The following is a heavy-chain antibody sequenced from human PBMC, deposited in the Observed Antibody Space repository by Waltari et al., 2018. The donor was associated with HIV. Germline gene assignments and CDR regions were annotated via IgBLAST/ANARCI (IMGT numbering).Heavy chain of an antibody. CDR1: GGSISRRNYY. V-gene: IGHV4-39*01. D-gene: IGHD3-16*01. J-gene: IGHJ6*02. CDR3: TSGGVGSTEDFYYGMDV. Sequence: QLHLQQSGPGLVNPSETLSLSCTVSGGSISRRNYYWGWIRQPPGVGLEWIGIIYYSGSTYYNPALKSRVTVSVDTSRNQFSLKLYSVTAADTAVYYCTSGGVGSTEDFYYGMDVWGQGTTVTVSS. CDR2: IYYSGST.